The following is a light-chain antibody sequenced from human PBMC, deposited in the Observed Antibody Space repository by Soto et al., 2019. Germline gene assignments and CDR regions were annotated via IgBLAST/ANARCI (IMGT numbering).Light chain of an antibody. CDR3: SSYTTSSTRV. J-gene: IGLJ1*01. Sequence: QSALTQPRSVSGSPGQSITISCTGSTSDVGAYSFASWYQQHPGAAPKLLIHDVNKRPPGVPDRFSASKSGNTASLTISGLQAEDEADYYCSSYTTSSTRVFGPGTKLTVL. CDR2: DVN. CDR1: TSDVGAYSF. V-gene: IGLV2-11*01.